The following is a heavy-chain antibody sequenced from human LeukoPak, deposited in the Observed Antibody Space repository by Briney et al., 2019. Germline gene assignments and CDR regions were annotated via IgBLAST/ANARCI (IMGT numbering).Heavy chain of an antibody. D-gene: IGHD4-11*01. CDR1: GFTFSHYG. Sequence: PERSLRLSCAASGFTFSHYGMHWVRQDPGKGLEWVAVIWNDGSNNYYADSVKGRFTISRDNSKNTLYLQMNSLRAEDTAVYYCAKDAQRGFDYSNSLEYWGQGTLVTVSS. CDR2: IWNDGSNN. J-gene: IGHJ4*02. CDR3: AKDAQRGFDYSNSLEY. V-gene: IGHV3-33*06.